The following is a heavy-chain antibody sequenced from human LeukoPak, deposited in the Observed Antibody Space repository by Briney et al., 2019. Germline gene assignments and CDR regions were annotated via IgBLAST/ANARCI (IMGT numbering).Heavy chain of an antibody. V-gene: IGHV1-69*13. J-gene: IGHJ4*02. D-gene: IGHD1-26*01. Sequence: ASVKVSCKASGGTFSSYAISWVRQAPGQGLEWMGGIIPIFGTANYAQKFQGRVTITADESTSTAYMELSSLRSEDTAVYYCARDGPGSYYLGYWGQGTLVTVSS. CDR3: ARDGPGSYYLGY. CDR1: GGTFSSYA. CDR2: IIPIFGTA.